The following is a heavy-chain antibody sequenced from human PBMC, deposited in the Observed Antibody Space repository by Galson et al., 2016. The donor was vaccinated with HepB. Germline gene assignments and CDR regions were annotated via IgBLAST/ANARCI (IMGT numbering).Heavy chain of an antibody. Sequence: SLRLSCAAFGFTLSTRYNMNWVRQAPGKGLEWVASISGSRSYIIYADSVKGRFTISRDDAKNPLYLQMNSLRVEDTAVYYCAVASTWIPSLDYWGQGSLVTVSS. CDR2: ISGSRSYI. CDR3: AVASTWIPSLDY. D-gene: IGHD5-12*01. J-gene: IGHJ4*02. CDR1: GFTLSTRYN. V-gene: IGHV3-21*06.